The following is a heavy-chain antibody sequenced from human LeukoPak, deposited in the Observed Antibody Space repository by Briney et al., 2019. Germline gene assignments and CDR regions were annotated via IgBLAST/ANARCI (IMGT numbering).Heavy chain of an antibody. V-gene: IGHV4-30-2*01. J-gene: IGHJ3*02. D-gene: IGHD2-2*01. CDR2: IYHSGST. CDR1: GGSISSGGYS. Sequence: SQTLSLTCAVSGGSISSGGYSWSWIRQPPGKGLEWIGYIYHSGSTYYNPSLKSRVTISVDRSKNQFSLKLSSVTAADTAVYYCARRLGYCSSTSCSVGAFDIWGQGTVVTVSS. CDR3: ARRLGYCSSTSCSVGAFDI.